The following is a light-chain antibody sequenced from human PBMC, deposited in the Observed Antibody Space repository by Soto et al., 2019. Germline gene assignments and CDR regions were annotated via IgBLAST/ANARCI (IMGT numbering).Light chain of an antibody. CDR1: QSVISY. J-gene: IGKJ4*01. Sequence: EIVLTQSPATLSLSPGERATLSCRASQSVISYLVWYQQKPGQAPRLLIYDVSNRATGIPARFSGSGSGTDFTLTISSLEPEDFAVYYCQQRFNWPITFGGGTKVEIK. CDR3: QQRFNWPIT. CDR2: DVS. V-gene: IGKV3-11*01.